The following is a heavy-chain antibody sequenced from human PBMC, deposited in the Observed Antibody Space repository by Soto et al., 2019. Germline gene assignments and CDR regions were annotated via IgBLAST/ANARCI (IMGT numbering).Heavy chain of an antibody. J-gene: IGHJ2*01. CDR2: ITASNGNT. D-gene: IGHD5-18*01. Sequence: QLQLVQSGTEVKNPGASVKVSCKASGFTFTGFGITWVRQAPGQGLEWMGWITASNGNTDYAQNLQGRVTMTTDTSTNTAHMELWRLRSDDTAVYYCARGYSYGSYWYFDLWGRGTLVTVSS. V-gene: IGHV1-18*04. CDR3: ARGYSYGSYWYFDL. CDR1: GFTFTGFG.